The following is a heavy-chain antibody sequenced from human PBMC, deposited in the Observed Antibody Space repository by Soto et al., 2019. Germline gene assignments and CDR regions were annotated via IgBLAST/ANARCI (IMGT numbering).Heavy chain of an antibody. D-gene: IGHD3-9*01. V-gene: IGHV1-18*01. CDR1: GYTFTHFY. CDR3: ARYEGGYAILTGYYKAHLLDY. Sequence: QVPLEQSGAEVKKPGDSVKVSCKASGYTFTHFYITWVRQAPGQGLEWMGAISPHNFNTNFAQKFQGRVTLTTDTSTNTAYMELRSLTSDDTAVYYCARYEGGYAILTGYYKAHLLDYWGQGVLVTVS. CDR2: ISPHNFNT. J-gene: IGHJ4*02.